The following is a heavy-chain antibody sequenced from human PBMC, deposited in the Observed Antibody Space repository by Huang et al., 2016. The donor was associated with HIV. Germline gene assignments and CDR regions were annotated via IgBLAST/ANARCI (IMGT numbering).Heavy chain of an antibody. V-gene: IGHV4-34*01. J-gene: IGHJ4*02. D-gene: IGHD1-26*01. CDR1: GGSFRNYY. CDR3: ARNKWELLYFDY. CDR2: INHSGST. Sequence: QVQLQQWGAGLLKPSETLSLTCAVDGGSFRNYYWTWIRQPPGKGLEWIGEINHSGSTNYNLYLKSRLSLSVDTSKNQFSLKMNSVTAADTAVYYCARNKWELLYFDYWGQGTLVTVSS.